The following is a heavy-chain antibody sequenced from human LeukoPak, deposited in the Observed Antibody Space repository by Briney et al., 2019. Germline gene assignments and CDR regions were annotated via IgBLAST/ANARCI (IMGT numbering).Heavy chain of an antibody. CDR3: APREPIYYYDSSGYSDTGNFDY. J-gene: IGHJ4*02. CDR1: GGSFSGYY. Sequence: SETLSLTCAVYGGSFSGYYWSWIRQPPGKGLEWIGEINHSGSTNYNPSLKSRVTISVDTSKNQLSLQLRSVTAADTAVYYCAPREPIYYYDSSGYSDTGNFDYWGQGTLVTVSS. D-gene: IGHD3-22*01. V-gene: IGHV4-34*01. CDR2: INHSGST.